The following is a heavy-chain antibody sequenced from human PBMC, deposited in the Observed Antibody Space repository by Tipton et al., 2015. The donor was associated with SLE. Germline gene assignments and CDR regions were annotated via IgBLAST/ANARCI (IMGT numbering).Heavy chain of an antibody. Sequence: LRLSCTVSGDSISSNYFWGWIRQSPGKGLEWIASIYYSGTTYYNPPLKSRVTISVDTPKNQFSLKLSSVTAADTAVYYCARDRGGTFFFDSWGQGPLFTFSS. CDR2: IYYSGTT. V-gene: IGHV4-39*07. CDR3: ARDRGGTFFFDS. CDR1: GDSISSNYF. D-gene: IGHD2-15*01. J-gene: IGHJ4*02.